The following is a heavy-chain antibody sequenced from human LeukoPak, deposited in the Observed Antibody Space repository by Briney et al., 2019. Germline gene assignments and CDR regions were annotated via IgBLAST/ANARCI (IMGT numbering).Heavy chain of an antibody. V-gene: IGHV1-2*02. J-gene: IGHJ6*03. Sequence: ASVKVSCKACGYTFTRYYIHWVRQAPGQGLEWMGWINPQSGGTGFAQKYQARVTTTRDTSIKTAYMELSSLRSGDTAVYFCARDPGYFVDSTVITPYYYMDAWGKGTAVTVSS. D-gene: IGHD2-15*01. CDR2: INPQSGGT. CDR3: ARDPGYFVDSTVITPYYYMDA. CDR1: GYTFTRYY.